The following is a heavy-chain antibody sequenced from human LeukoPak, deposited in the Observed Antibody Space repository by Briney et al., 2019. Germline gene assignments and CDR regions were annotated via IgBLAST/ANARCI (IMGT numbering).Heavy chain of an antibody. Sequence: SVKVSCKASERTFSSYAISWVRQAPGQGLEWMGGIIPIFGTANYAQKFQGRVTITADESTSTAYMELSSLRSEDTAVYYCARAPSGWYPKTYYFDYWGQGTLVTVSS. V-gene: IGHV1-69*13. CDR3: ARAPSGWYPKTYYFDY. D-gene: IGHD6-19*01. CDR2: IIPIFGTA. CDR1: ERTFSSYA. J-gene: IGHJ4*02.